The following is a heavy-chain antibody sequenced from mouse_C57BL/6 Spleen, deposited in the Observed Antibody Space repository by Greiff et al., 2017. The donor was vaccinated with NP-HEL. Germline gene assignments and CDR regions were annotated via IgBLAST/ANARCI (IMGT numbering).Heavy chain of an antibody. J-gene: IGHJ2*01. CDR1: GFTFSDYG. CDR3: ARVLRYPGYFDY. V-gene: IGHV5-15*01. CDR2: ISNLAYSI. D-gene: IGHD1-1*01. Sequence: DVMLVESGGGLVQPGGSLKLSCAASGFTFSDYGMAWVRQAPRKGPEWVAFISNLAYSIYYADTVTGRFTISRENAKNTLYLEMSSLRSEDTAMYYCARVLRYPGYFDYWGQGTTLTVSS.